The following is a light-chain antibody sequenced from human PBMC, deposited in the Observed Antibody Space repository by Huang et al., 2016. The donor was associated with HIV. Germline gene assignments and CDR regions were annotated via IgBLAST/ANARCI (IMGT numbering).Light chain of an antibody. CDR3: QQSYSTPLT. Sequence: DIQMAQSPSSLSASVGDRVTITCRASEGIANNLNWYQQKPGKAPKLRLYGASSVHSGVPSRFSGSGSGTEFTLTISDLQPDDFATYYCQQSYSTPLTFGGGTKVEI. CDR2: GAS. CDR1: EGIANN. V-gene: IGKV1-39*01. J-gene: IGKJ4*01.